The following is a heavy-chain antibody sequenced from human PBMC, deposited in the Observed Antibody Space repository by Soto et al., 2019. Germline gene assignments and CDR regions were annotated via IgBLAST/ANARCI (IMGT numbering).Heavy chain of an antibody. Sequence: PGGSLRLSCAASGFTFSSYDMTWVRQAPGKGLEWVSAISGSGGGTYYADSVKGRFTISRDNSKNTLYLQMNSLRAEDTAVYYCAKDRFSRIMPKDYFDYWGQGTLVTVSS. J-gene: IGHJ4*02. V-gene: IGHV3-23*01. CDR3: AKDRFSRIMPKDYFDY. CDR1: GFTFSSYD. D-gene: IGHD2-15*01. CDR2: ISGSGGGT.